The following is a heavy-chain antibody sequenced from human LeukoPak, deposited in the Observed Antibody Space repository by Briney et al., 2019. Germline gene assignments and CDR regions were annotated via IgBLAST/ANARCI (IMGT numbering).Heavy chain of an antibody. D-gene: IGHD3-22*01. V-gene: IGHV1-2*02. CDR2: INPNSGGT. J-gene: IGHJ3*02. CDR3: ARTSQYYYDSSGYYQDAFNI. CDR1: GYTFTDYY. Sequence: ASVKVSCKASGYTFTDYYIHWVRQAPGQGLEWMGWINPNSGGTNYAQKFQGRVTMTRDTSISTAYMDLSRLRSDDTAVYYCARTSQYYYDSSGYYQDAFNIWGQGTMVTVSS.